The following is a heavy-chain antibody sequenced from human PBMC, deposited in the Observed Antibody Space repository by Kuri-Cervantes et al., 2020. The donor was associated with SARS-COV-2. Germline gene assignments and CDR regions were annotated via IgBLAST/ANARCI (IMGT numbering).Heavy chain of an antibody. D-gene: IGHD3-22*01. CDR1: GYTFTSYD. V-gene: IGHV1-2*02. CDR2: INPNSGGT. Sequence: ASVKVSCKASGYTFTSYDINWVRQATGQGLEWMGWINPNSGGTNYAQKFQGRVTMTRDTSISTAYMELSRLRSDDTAVYYCARDGEYYYDSSGYFNWFDPWGQGTLVTVSS. CDR3: ARDGEYYYDSSGYFNWFDP. J-gene: IGHJ5*02.